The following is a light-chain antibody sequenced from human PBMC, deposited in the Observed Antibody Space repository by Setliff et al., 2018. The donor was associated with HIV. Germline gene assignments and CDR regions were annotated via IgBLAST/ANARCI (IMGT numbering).Light chain of an antibody. V-gene: IGLV2-23*02. CDR1: SSDVGGYNY. CDR2: DVS. CDR3: CSYAGSSALYV. Sequence: LTQPASVSGSPGQSITISCTGTSSDVGGYNYVSWYQQHPGKAPKLMIYDVSKRPSGVSNRFSGSKSGNTASLTISGLQAEDEADYYCCSYAGSSALYVFGIGTKV. J-gene: IGLJ1*01.